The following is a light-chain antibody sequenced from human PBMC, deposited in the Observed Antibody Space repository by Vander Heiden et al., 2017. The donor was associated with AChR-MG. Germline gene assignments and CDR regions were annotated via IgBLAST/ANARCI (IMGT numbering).Light chain of an antibody. V-gene: IGLV2-14*03. CDR1: SSDVGGYNY. CDR2: DVS. J-gene: IGLJ1*01. Sequence: QSALTQPASVSGSPGQSITISCTGTSSDVGGYNYVSWYQQHPGKAPKLRIYDVSNRPSGVSNRFSGSKSGNTASLTISGLQAEDEADYYCSSYTRSSTFVVGTGTKVTVL. CDR3: SSYTRSSTFV.